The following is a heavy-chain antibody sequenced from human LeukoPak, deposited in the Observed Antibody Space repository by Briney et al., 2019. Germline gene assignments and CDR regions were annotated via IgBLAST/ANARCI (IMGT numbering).Heavy chain of an antibody. J-gene: IGHJ3*01. CDR3: AKSNYYCSDSCQPDDAFDV. CDR2: ISNTAGFT. D-gene: IGHD2-15*01. V-gene: IGHV3-23*01. Sequence: GGSLRLSCAASGFTFSTYAMSWVRQVPGKGLEWVSGISNTAGFTYYADSVKGRFTISRDNSKNTLYLQLNSLRAEDTAVYYCAKSNYYCSDSCQPDDAFDVWGQGTMVTVSS. CDR1: GFTFSTYA.